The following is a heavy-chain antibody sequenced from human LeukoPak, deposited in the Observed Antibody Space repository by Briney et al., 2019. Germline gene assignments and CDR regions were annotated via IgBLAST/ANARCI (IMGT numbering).Heavy chain of an antibody. CDR2: ISYTGRA. Sequence: SGTLSLTCTVSGGSLSSYYRSWLRQPPGKGLEWVGSISYTGRATYNPSLTSGVTISVDTSKDQCALMLPSVTAPDTVVYYCASRLGGYLLHWGEGTLPSVPS. CDR3: ASRLGGYLLH. V-gene: IGHV4-59*01. J-gene: IGHJ1*01. CDR1: GGSLSSYY. D-gene: IGHD3-16*01.